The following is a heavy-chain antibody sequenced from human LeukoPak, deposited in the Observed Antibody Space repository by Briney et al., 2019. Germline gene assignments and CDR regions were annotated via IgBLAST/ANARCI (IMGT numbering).Heavy chain of an antibody. J-gene: IGHJ4*02. V-gene: IGHV3-23*01. CDR3: AKGLEWYDTGY. CDR1: GFTFSSYA. D-gene: IGHD3-9*01. Sequence: GGSLRLSCAASGFTFSSYATSWVRQAPGKGLEWVSAISGSGGSTYYADSVKGRFTISRDNSKNTLYLQMNSLRAEDTAVYYCAKGLEWYDTGYWGQGTLVTVSS. CDR2: ISGSGGST.